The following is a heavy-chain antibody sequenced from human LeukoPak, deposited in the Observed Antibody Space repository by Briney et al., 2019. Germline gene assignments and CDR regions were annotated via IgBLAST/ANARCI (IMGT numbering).Heavy chain of an antibody. CDR3: AREGGYYFDH. Sequence: GGSLRLSCAASGFTFGSYGMHWVRQAPGRGLEWVAFISYDRSETYYADSVKGRFSISRDNSKNTVYLQMNSLRTEDRAVYYCAREGGYYFDHWGQGTLVTVSS. D-gene: IGHD6-25*01. V-gene: IGHV3-30*03. CDR2: ISYDRSET. CDR1: GFTFGSYG. J-gene: IGHJ4*02.